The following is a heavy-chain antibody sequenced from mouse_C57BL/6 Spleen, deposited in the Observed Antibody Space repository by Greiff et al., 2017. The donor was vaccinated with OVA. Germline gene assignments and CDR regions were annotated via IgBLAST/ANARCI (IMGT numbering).Heavy chain of an antibody. Sequence: VQLQQSGAELVRPGASVTLSCKASGYTFTDYEMHWVKQTPVHGLEWIGAIDPETGGTAHNQKFKGKAILTADKSSSTAYMELRSLTSEDSAVYYCTREDSGEGFAYWGQGTLVTVSA. J-gene: IGHJ3*01. CDR1: GYTFTDYE. V-gene: IGHV1-15*01. CDR3: TREDSGEGFAY. CDR2: IDPETGGT.